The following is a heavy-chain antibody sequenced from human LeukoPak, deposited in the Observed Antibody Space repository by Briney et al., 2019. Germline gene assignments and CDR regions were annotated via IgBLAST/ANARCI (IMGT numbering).Heavy chain of an antibody. D-gene: IGHD6-13*01. J-gene: IGHJ6*02. V-gene: IGHV4-34*01. CDR2: INHSGST. CDR3: ARGEQQPDTYYYYYYGMDV. CDR1: GGSFSGYY. Sequence: SETLSLTCAVYGGSFSGYYWSWIRQPPGKGLEWIGEINHSGSTNYNPSLKSRVTISVDTSKNQFSLKLSSVTAADTAVYYCARGEQQPDTYYYYYYGMDVWGQGTTVTVSS.